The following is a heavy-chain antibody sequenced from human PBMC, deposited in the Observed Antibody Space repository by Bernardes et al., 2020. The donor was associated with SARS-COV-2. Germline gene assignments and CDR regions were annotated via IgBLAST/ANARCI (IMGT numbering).Heavy chain of an antibody. CDR1: GGSVSGYY. J-gene: IGHJ5*02. CDR3: ARINVVGATNWFDP. D-gene: IGHD1-26*01. CDR2: VYSSDA. Sequence: ETLSLTCTVSGGSVSGYYWAWIRQPAGKELEWIGRVYSSDAHYNPSLKSRVTMSVDKSRNQISLKLTSVTAADTAVYYCARINVVGATNWFDPWGQGTLVTVSS. V-gene: IGHV4-4*07.